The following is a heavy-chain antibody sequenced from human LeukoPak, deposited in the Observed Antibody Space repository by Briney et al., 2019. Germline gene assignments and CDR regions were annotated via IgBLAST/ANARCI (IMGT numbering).Heavy chain of an antibody. J-gene: IGHJ4*02. CDR3: ARDPRGHYLDY. Sequence: PGGSLRLSCAVSGLTVSSNYMSWVRQAPGKGLEWVSFIYSGGSTYYADSVKGRFTTSRHNTKNTLYLQMNSLRAEDTAVYYCARDPRGHYLDYWGQGTLVTVSS. CDR2: IYSGGST. D-gene: IGHD3-16*01. V-gene: IGHV3-53*04. CDR1: GLTVSSNY.